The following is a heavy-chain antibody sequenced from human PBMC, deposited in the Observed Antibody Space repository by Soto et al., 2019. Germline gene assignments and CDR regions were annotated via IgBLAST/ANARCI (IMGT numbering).Heavy chain of an antibody. D-gene: IGHD6-13*01. CDR3: ARTGVIAAAGIPYGMDV. CDR2: IYYSGST. V-gene: IGHV4-31*03. J-gene: IGHJ6*02. Sequence: QVQLQESGPGLVKPSQTLSLTCTVSGGSISSGGYYWSWIRQHPGKGLEWIGYIYYSGSTYYNPSLKSRVTMSVDTSKNQFSLKLSSVTAADTAVYYCARTGVIAAAGIPYGMDVWGQGTTVTVSS. CDR1: GGSISSGGYY.